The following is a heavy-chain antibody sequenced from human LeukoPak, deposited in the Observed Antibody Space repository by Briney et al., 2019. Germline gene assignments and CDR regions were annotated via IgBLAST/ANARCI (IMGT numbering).Heavy chain of an antibody. CDR3: ARVEQWLASPLDY. CDR1: GYSISRGYY. V-gene: IGHV4-38-2*02. J-gene: IGHJ4*02. Sequence: SETLSLTCTVSGYSISRGYYWGWIRQPPGKGLGWIGRIYHSGSTYYNPSLKRRVTISVDTSKNQFSLKLSSVTAADTAVYYCARVEQWLASPLDYWGQGTLVTVSS. D-gene: IGHD6-19*01. CDR2: IYHSGST.